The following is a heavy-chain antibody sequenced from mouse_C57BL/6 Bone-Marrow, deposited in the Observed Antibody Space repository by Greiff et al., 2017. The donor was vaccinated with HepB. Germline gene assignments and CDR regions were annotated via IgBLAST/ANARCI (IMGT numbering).Heavy chain of an antibody. CDR2: IDPENGDT. CDR3: TLTTVVATPFDY. J-gene: IGHJ2*01. D-gene: IGHD1-1*01. V-gene: IGHV14-4*01. Sequence: VQLQQSGAELVRPGASVKLSCTASGFNIKDDYMHWVKQRPEQGLEWIGWIDPENGDTEYASKFQGKATITADTSSNTAYLQLSSLTSEDPAVYYCTLTTVVATPFDYWGQGTTLTVSS. CDR1: GFNIKDDY.